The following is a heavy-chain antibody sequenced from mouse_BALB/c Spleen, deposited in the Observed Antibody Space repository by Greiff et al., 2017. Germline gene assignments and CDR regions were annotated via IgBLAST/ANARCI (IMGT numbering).Heavy chain of an antibody. Sequence: QVQLQQSGPELVKPGASVKISCKASGYAFSSSWMNWVKQRPGQGLEWIGRIYPGDGDTNYNGKFKGKATLTADKSSSTAYMQLSSLTSVDSAVYFCARKGVWGAMDYWGQGTSVTVSS. CDR2: IYPGDGDT. J-gene: IGHJ4*01. CDR3: ARKGVWGAMDY. CDR1: GYAFSSSW. D-gene: IGHD2-10*02. V-gene: IGHV1-82*01.